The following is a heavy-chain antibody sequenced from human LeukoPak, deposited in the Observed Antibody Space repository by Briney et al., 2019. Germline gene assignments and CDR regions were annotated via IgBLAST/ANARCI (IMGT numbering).Heavy chain of an antibody. V-gene: IGHV4-34*01. CDR1: GGSFSGYY. Sequence: SETLFLTCAVYGGSFSGYYWSWIRQPPGKGLEWIGSIYHSGSTYYNPPLKSRVTISVDTSKNQFSLKLSSVTAADTAVYYCARDGYYYGSGRGYWGQGTLVTVSS. J-gene: IGHJ4*02. CDR3: ARDGYYYGSGRGY. D-gene: IGHD3-10*01. CDR2: IYHSGST.